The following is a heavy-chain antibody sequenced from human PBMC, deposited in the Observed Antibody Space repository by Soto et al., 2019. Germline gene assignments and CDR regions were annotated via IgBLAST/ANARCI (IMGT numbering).Heavy chain of an antibody. Sequence: QLQLQESGSGLVKPSQTLSLNCAVSGGSISSGGYSWSWIRQPPGKGLEWIGYIYHSGSTYYNPSLTSRVTVSVDRSKNQFSLKLCSATAADTAVNYWARAGGLGAVAVDYWGQGTLVTVSS. D-gene: IGHD6-19*01. CDR3: ARAGGLGAVAVDY. CDR1: GGSISSGGYS. V-gene: IGHV4-30-2*01. CDR2: IYHSGST. J-gene: IGHJ4*02.